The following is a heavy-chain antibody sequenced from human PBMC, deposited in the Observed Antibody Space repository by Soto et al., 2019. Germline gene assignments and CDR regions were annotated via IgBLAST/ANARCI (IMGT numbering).Heavy chain of an antibody. Sequence: SETLSLTCSVSGGSITKYFWSWIRQPPGKGLEWIGFTYHSGTTNYNPSLMSRVAISVDTPKNQFSLKLTSVTAADTAVYYCARSIAVAGPFDYWGQGTLVTVSS. CDR1: GGSITKYF. CDR3: ARSIAVAGPFDY. D-gene: IGHD6-19*01. CDR2: TYHSGTT. V-gene: IGHV4-59*01. J-gene: IGHJ4*02.